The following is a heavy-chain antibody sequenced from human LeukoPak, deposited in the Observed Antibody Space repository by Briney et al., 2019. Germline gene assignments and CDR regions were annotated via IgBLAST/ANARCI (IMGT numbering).Heavy chain of an antibody. D-gene: IGHD3-10*01. CDR2: IYHSGST. CDR1: GYSISSGYY. J-gene: IGHJ6*04. Sequence: RPSETLSLTCAASGYSISSGYYCGWSQQPPGERLGWIGSIYHSGSTYYNPSLKSRVTISVDTSKNQFSLKLDSVTAADTAVYYCARVGFGELSGYYYGMDVWGKGTTVSVSS. CDR3: ARVGFGELSGYYYGMDV. V-gene: IGHV4-38-2*01.